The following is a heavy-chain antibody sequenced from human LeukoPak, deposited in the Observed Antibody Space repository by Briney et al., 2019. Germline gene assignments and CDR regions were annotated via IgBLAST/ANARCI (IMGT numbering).Heavy chain of an antibody. CDR2: ISYSGST. D-gene: IGHD3-10*01. J-gene: IGHJ4*02. CDR1: GASISSYY. CDR3: ARHPELYFFDY. Sequence: SQTLSLTCTVSGASISSYYWSWIRQPPGKGLEWIGYISYSGSTNYNPSLKSRVTISADTSKNQVSLTLSSVTAADTAVYYCARHPELYFFDYWGQGTLVTVSS. V-gene: IGHV4-59*08.